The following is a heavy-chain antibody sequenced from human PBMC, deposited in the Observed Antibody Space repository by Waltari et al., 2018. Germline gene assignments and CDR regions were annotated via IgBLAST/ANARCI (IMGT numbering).Heavy chain of an antibody. D-gene: IGHD3-10*01. CDR3: ARSYLKFEP. J-gene: IGHJ5*02. CDR1: GGSIRSYY. CDR2: VYYDGST. Sequence: QLQLQESGPGVVSVSETLSLTCSAPGGSIRSYYWSWLRKPPGKPLEWIGHVYYDGSTSYNPSLKRRVTMSVDMSTNQFSLRLTSVTAADTATYYCARSYLKFEPWGPGTLVTVSS. V-gene: IGHV4-59*08.